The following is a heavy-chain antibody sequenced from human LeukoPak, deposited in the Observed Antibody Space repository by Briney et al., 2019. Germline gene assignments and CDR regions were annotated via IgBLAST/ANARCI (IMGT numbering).Heavy chain of an antibody. V-gene: IGHV3-48*03. CDR3: ARLTYGSGSNYFDY. CDR1: GFTFSAYE. CDR2: ISSSGSSI. D-gene: IGHD3-10*01. J-gene: IGHJ4*02. Sequence: PGGSLRLSCAASGFTFSAYEMNWVRQAPGKGLEWVSYISSSGSSIYYADSMKGRFTISRDNAQNSLYLQMNSLRAEDTAVYYCARLTYGSGSNYFDYWGQGTLVTVSP.